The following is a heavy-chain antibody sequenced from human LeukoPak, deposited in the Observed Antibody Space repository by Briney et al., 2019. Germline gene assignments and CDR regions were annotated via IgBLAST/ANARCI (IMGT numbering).Heavy chain of an antibody. CDR2: IYPGDSDV. CDR3: ARLQDYSDYEADF. Sequence: GESLKISCKASGYSFTNYWIGWVRQMSGKGLEWMGVIYPGDSDVRYTSSFQGQVTISADKSINIAHLQWSSLKASDTAMYYCARLQDYSDYEADFWGQGTLVTVSS. J-gene: IGHJ4*02. D-gene: IGHD4-11*01. CDR1: GYSFTNYW. V-gene: IGHV5-51*01.